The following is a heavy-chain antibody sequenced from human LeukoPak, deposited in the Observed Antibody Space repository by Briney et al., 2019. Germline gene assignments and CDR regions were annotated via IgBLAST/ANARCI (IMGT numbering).Heavy chain of an antibody. CDR3: AKRASGSNQRGFDY. CDR2: ISDDGSNK. J-gene: IGHJ4*02. D-gene: IGHD1-26*01. V-gene: IGHV3-30*18. Sequence: GGSLRLSCAASGFTFSSYGMHWVRQAPGKGLEWVAVISDDGSNKYYTDSVKGRFTISRDNSKNTLYLQMNSLRTEDTAVYYCAKRASGSNQRGFDYWGQGTLVTVSS. CDR1: GFTFSSYG.